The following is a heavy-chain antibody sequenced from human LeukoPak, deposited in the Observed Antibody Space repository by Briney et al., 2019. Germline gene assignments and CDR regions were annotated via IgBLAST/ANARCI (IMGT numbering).Heavy chain of an antibody. CDR3: AREGDHPYLDAFDI. CDR1: GYSISSNSWA. Sequence: PSQTLSLTCAISGYSISSNSWAWNWLGQSPSRVLGWIGRTYYRSKWYTDYAVSVKSRITINPDTSKNPCSLQLNSVTPEDTAVYYCAREGDHPYLDAFDIWGQGTMVTVSS. CDR2: TYYRSKWYT. V-gene: IGHV6-1*01. D-gene: IGHD3-10*01. J-gene: IGHJ3*02.